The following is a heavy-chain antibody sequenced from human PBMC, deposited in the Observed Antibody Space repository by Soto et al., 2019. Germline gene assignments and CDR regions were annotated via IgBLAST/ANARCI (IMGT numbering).Heavy chain of an antibody. V-gene: IGHV4-4*02. CDR1: SGSISSSNW. Sequence: QVQLQESGPGLVKPSGTLSLTCAVSSGSISSSNWWSWVRQPPGKGLEWIGEIYHSGSTNYNPSLKSRVTISIDKSKNQCSLKLSSVPAADTAVYYCARLTAYEYFWGGYRHHWGACDSWGQGTMVTVFS. D-gene: IGHD3-16*02. J-gene: IGHJ3*02. CDR3: ARLTAYEYFWGGYRHHWGACDS. CDR2: IYHSGST.